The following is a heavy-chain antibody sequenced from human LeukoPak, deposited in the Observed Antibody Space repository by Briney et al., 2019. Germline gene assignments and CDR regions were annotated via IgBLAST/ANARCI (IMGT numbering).Heavy chain of an antibody. CDR2: IAQDGSEE. J-gene: IGHJ4*02. CDR1: GFTFTNFW. V-gene: IGHV3-7*01. Sequence: GGSLRLSCAASGFTFTNFWMSRVRQAPGKGLEWVANIAQDGSEEYYLDSVKGRFTISRDNAKNSLDLQMNSLRAEDTAVYFCARRDYYFDYWGQGILVTVSS. CDR3: ARRDYYFDY.